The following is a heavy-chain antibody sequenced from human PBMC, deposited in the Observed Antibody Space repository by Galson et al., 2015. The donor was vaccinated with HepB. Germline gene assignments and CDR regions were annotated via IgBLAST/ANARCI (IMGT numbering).Heavy chain of an antibody. CDR2: INPSGGSR. CDR3: ARVGRFSTPPYEAQYYYMDV. V-gene: IGHV1-46*01. D-gene: IGHD3-22*01. J-gene: IGHJ6*03. Sequence: SVKVSCKASGYTFTNYYIHWVRQAPGQGLEWLGMINPSGGSRRYAQNFQGRITVTRDTSATTAYMELSSLRSEDTAVYFCARVGRFSTPPYEAQYYYMDVWGKGTTVTVSS. CDR1: GYTFTNYY.